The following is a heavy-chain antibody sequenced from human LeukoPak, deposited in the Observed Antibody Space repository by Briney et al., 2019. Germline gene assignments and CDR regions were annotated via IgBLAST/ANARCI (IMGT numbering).Heavy chain of an antibody. V-gene: IGHV4-39*01. D-gene: IGHD3-10*01. CDR3: AMRRHNYYGSGSSGSHDY. CDR1: GGSISSSSYY. Sequence: PSETLSLTCTVSGGSISSSSYYWGWIRQPPGKGLEWIGSIYYSGSTYYNPSLKSRVTISVDTSKNQFSLKLSSVTAADAAVYYCAMRRHNYYGSGSSGSHDYWGQGTLVTVSS. CDR2: IYYSGST. J-gene: IGHJ4*02.